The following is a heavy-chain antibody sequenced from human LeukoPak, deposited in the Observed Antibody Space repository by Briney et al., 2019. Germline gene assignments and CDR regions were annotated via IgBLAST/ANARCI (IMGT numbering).Heavy chain of an antibody. CDR1: GGSIRSDF. V-gene: IGHV4-59*08. CDR3: AKFTPRPLNRPQYYYDSSGRYAFDI. Sequence: SETLSLTCTVSGGSIRSDFWSWIRQPPGKGLEWIGYVYYSGSTNYSPSLNSRVSISIDTSKNKFPLKLSSVTAADTAVYYCAKFTPRPLNRPQYYYDSSGRYAFDIWGQGTMVTVSS. CDR2: VYYSGST. J-gene: IGHJ3*02. D-gene: IGHD3-22*01.